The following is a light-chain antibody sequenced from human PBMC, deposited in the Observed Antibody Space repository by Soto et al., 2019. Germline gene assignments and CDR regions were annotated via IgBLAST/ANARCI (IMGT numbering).Light chain of an antibody. CDR2: DAS. CDR1: QSISSW. J-gene: IGKJ5*01. Sequence: LQMTPSPFTLSASVGGRVTIPCRASQSISSWLAWYQQKPGKAPKLLIYDASSLESGVPSRFSGSGSGTEFTLTISSLQPEDVATYYCQKYNSAPLTFGQGTRLEIK. V-gene: IGKV1-5*01. CDR3: QKYNSAPLT.